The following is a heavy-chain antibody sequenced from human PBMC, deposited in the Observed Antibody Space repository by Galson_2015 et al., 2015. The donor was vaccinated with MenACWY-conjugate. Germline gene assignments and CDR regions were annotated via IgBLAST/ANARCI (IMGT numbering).Heavy chain of an antibody. CDR1: GFTFSTYA. CDR3: ARPIVAAGSNSYYYGLDV. CDR2: ISGSGGGT. Sequence: SLRLSCAASGFTFSTYAINWVCQAPGKGLEWVSAISGSGGGTYYADSVKGRFTISRDNSKNTLYLQMNSLRAEDTGIYYCARPIVAAGSNSYYYGLDVWGQGTTVTVSS. D-gene: IGHD5-12*01. V-gene: IGHV3-23*01. J-gene: IGHJ6*02.